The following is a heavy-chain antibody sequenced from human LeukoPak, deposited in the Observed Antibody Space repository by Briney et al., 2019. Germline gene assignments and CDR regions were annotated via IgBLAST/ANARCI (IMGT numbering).Heavy chain of an antibody. CDR1: GGSISSYY. CDR2: IYYSGST. CDR3: ARFNSEEYGDYVYVDY. V-gene: IGHV4-59*08. Sequence: SETLSLTCTVSGGSISSYYWSWIRQPPGKGLEWIGYIYYSGSTNYNPSLKSRVTISVDTSKNQFSLKLSSVTAADTAVYYCARFNSEEYGDYVYVDYWGQGTLVTVSS. J-gene: IGHJ4*02. D-gene: IGHD4-17*01.